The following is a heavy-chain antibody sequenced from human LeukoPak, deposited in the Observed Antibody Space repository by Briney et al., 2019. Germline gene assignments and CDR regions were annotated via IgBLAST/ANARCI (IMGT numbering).Heavy chain of an antibody. CDR3: ASLYCSSTSCYGGNWFDP. V-gene: IGHV4-61*01. Sequence: PSETLSLTCTVSGGSVSSGSYYWSWIRQPPGKGLEWIGYIYYGGSTNYNPSLKSRVTISVDTSKNQFSLKLSSVTAADTAVYYCASLYCSSTSCYGGNWFDPWGQGTLVTVSS. D-gene: IGHD2-2*01. CDR1: GGSVSSGSYY. CDR2: IYYGGST. J-gene: IGHJ5*02.